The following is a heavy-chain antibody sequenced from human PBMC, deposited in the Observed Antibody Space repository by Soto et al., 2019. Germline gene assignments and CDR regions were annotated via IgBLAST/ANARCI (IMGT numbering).Heavy chain of an antibody. V-gene: IGHV4-34*01. CDR1: GGSFSGYY. CDR3: ARGGYGDYVGAFDI. CDR2: INHSGST. Sequence: SETLSLTCAVYGGSFSGYYWSWIRQPPGKGLEWIGEINHSGSTNYNPSLKSRVTISVDTSKNQFSLKLSSVTAADTAVYYCARGGYGDYVGAFDIWGQGTMVTVSS. J-gene: IGHJ3*02. D-gene: IGHD4-17*01.